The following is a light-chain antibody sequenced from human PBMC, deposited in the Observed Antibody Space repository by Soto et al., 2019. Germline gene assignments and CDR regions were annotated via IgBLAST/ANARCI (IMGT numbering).Light chain of an antibody. Sequence: DIQMTHSPSTLSASVGDRVTITCRASQSISSWLAWYQQKPGKAPKLLIYDASSLESGVPSRFSGSRSGTEFTLTISSLQPDDFATYYCQKYNSYAWKCGQGHKVDIK. J-gene: IGKJ1*01. CDR2: DAS. CDR3: QKYNSYAWK. CDR1: QSISSW. V-gene: IGKV1-5*01.